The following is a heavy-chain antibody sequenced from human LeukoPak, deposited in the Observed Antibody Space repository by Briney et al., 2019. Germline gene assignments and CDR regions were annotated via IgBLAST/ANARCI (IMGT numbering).Heavy chain of an antibody. V-gene: IGHV4-30-4*08. J-gene: IGHJ6*03. Sequence: SETLSLTCAVYGGSFSGYYWSWIRQPPRKGLEWIGYISYSGSTYFNPSLRSRVTISVDTSENQFSLKLSSVTAADTAVYYFARETYYYDSSGLPHYYMDVWGKGTTVTVSS. CDR2: ISYSGST. CDR1: GGSFSGYY. D-gene: IGHD3-22*01. CDR3: ARETYYYDSSGLPHYYMDV.